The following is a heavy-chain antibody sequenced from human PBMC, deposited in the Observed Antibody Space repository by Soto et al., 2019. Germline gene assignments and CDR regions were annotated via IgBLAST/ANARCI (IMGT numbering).Heavy chain of an antibody. Sequence: ASVKVSCKASGYTFTSYGISWVRQAPGQGLEWMGWISAYNGNTNYAQKLQGRVTMTTDTSTSTAYMELRSLRSDDTAVYYCARVVVAPAAMRMFQSYYYMDVWGKGTTVTVSS. CDR1: GYTFTSYG. J-gene: IGHJ6*03. CDR2: ISAYNGNT. D-gene: IGHD2-2*01. CDR3: ARVVVAPAAMRMFQSYYYMDV. V-gene: IGHV1-18*01.